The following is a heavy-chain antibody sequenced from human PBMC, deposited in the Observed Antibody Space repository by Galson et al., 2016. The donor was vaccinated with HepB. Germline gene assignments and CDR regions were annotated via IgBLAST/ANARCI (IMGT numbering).Heavy chain of an antibody. V-gene: IGHV3-30*03. CDR3: TATNDYAWGSYRAPFDY. CDR2: SSQDESNE. J-gene: IGHJ4*02. D-gene: IGHD3-16*02. CDR1: GFTLESYG. Sequence: SLRLSCAASGFTLESYGMHWVRQAPGKGLEWVAVSSQDESNEYSADSVKGRFTISRDNSENTLYLQMNSLRAEDTAVYYCTATNDYAWGSYRAPFDYWGQGTLVTVSS.